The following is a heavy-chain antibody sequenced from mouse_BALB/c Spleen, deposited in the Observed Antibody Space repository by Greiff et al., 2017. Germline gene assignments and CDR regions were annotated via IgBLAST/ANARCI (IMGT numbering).Heavy chain of an antibody. CDR1: GYAFSSYW. CDR2: IYPGDGDT. CDR3: ARRWDSYGYAMDY. J-gene: IGHJ4*01. V-gene: IGHV1-80*01. D-gene: IGHD2-12*01. Sequence: QVQLQQSGAELVRPGSSVKISCKASGYAFSSYWMNWVKQRPGQGLEWIGQIYPGDGDTNYNGKFKGKATLTADKSSSTAYMQLSSLTSEDSAVYFCARRWDSYGYAMDYWGQETSVTVSS.